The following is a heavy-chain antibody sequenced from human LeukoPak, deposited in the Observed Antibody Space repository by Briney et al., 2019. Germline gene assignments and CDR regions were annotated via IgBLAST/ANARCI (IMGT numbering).Heavy chain of an antibody. J-gene: IGHJ5*02. D-gene: IGHD2-15*01. CDR3: AGDGGLGYCSGGSCSNWFYP. CDR1: GGSISSGSYY. Sequence: SSQTLSLTCTVSGGSISSGSYYWSWIRQPAGKGLEWIGRIYTSGSTNYNPSLKSRVTISVDTSKNQFSLKLSSVTAADTAVYYCAGDGGLGYCSGGSCSNWFYPWGQGTLVTVSS. CDR2: IYTSGST. V-gene: IGHV4-61*02.